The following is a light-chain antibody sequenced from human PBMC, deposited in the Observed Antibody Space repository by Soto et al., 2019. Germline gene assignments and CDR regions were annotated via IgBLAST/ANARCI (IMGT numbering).Light chain of an antibody. V-gene: IGLV2-14*03. CDR1: SSVVGGYNY. CDR2: DVS. Sequence: QSALTQPASVSGSPGQSIAISCTGTSSVVGGYNYVSWYQQHPGKAPKLMIYDVSSRPSGVSNRFSGSKSGNTASLTISGLQAGDEADYYCSSYTSSTTEVFGAGTEVTVL. CDR3: SSYTSSTTEV. J-gene: IGLJ1*01.